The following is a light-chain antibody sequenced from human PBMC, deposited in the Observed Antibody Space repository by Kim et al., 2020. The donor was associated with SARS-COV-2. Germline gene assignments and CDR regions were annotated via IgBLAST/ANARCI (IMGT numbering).Light chain of an antibody. CDR3: QQCSSAPWT. V-gene: IGKV3-20*01. J-gene: IGKJ1*01. CDR1: QIVSDTV. CDR2: GAS. Sequence: SPGERATLSCRVSQIVSDTVLVWYQQRPGQAPRLLIYGASNRATGVPDRFSGSGSGTDFTLTISRLEPEDSAVYYCQQCSSAPWTFGQGTKVDIK.